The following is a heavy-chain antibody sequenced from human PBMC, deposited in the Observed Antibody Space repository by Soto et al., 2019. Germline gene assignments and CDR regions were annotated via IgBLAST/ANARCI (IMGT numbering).Heavy chain of an antibody. V-gene: IGHV1-18*01. J-gene: IGHJ4*02. D-gene: IGHD5-12*01. CDR2: ISAYNGNT. Sequence: APVKVSWKASGYTFTSYGISRVRQAPGQGLEGMGWISAYNGNTNYAQKRQGRVTMTTATSTSTAYMEPRSLRSDATAVYYCARADGYSGYDPAPDYWGQGTLVTVSS. CDR1: GYTFTSYG. CDR3: ARADGYSGYDPAPDY.